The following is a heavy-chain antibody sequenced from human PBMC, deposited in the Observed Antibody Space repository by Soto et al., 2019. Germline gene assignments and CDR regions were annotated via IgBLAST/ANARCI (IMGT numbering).Heavy chain of an antibody. D-gene: IGHD5-18*01. CDR1: GFTFSSYA. CDR3: ARDPFPGTAMDGGYFDY. Sequence: PGGSLRLSCAASGFTFSSYAMHWVRQAPGKGLEWVAVISYDGSNKYYADSVKGRFTISRDNSKNTLYLQMNSLRAEDTAVYYCARDPFPGTAMDGGYFDYWGQGTLVTVSS. V-gene: IGHV3-30-3*01. J-gene: IGHJ4*02. CDR2: ISYDGSNK.